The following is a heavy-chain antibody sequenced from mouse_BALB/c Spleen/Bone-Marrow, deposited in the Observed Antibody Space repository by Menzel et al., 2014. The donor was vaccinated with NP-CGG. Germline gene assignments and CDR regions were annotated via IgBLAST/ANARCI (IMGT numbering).Heavy chain of an antibody. J-gene: IGHJ3*01. CDR3: ARHAYYDQTEVSFVY. D-gene: IGHD2-4*01. CDR2: ISGGGSYT. V-gene: IGHV5-9-2*01. CDR1: GFTFSNYG. Sequence: DVMLVESGGGLVKSGGSLKLSCAASGFTFSNYGMSWVRQTPEKRLEGVATISGGGSYTFYSDSVKGRFTISRDNAKNNLYLQLSSLRSEDTALYYCARHAYYDQTEVSFVYWGQGTLVTVSA.